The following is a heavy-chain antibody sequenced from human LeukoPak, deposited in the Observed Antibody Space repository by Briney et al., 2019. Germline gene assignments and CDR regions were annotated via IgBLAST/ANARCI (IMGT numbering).Heavy chain of an antibody. V-gene: IGHV4-39*01. J-gene: IGHJ4*02. CDR2: IYYSGST. CDR1: GGSISSSSYY. Sequence: SETLSLTCTVSGGSISSSSYYWGWIRQPPGKGLEWIGSIYYSGSTYYNPSLKSRVTISVDTSKNQFSLKLSSVTAADTAVYYCARHRRLTGGGWSRDYFDYWGQGTLVTVSS. CDR3: ARHRRLTGGGWSRDYFDY. D-gene: IGHD2-8*02.